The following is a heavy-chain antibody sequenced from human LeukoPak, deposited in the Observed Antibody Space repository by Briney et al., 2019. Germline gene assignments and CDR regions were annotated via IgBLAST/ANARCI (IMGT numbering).Heavy chain of an antibody. CDR2: ITNSGRST. CDR1: GFTFSSNA. Sequence: GGSLRLSCAASGFTFSSNAMSWVRQAPGKGLEWVSGITNSGRSTYYADSVKGRFTVSRDNSNNTLYLQVNSLRAEDTAVYYCAKRVATSFHYWGQGTLVTVSS. V-gene: IGHV3-23*01. CDR3: AKRVATSFHY. D-gene: IGHD2-15*01. J-gene: IGHJ4*02.